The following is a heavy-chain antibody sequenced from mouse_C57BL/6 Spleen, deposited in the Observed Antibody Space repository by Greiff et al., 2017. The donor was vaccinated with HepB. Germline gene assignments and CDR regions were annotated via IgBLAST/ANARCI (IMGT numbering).Heavy chain of an antibody. CDR2: ISDGGSYT. V-gene: IGHV5-4*01. D-gene: IGHD3-1*01. Sequence: DVKLVESGGGLVKPGGSLKLSCAASGFTFSSYAMSWVRQTPEKRLEWVATISDGGSYTYYPDNVKGRFTISRDNAKNNLYLQMSHLKSEDTAMYYCARDRGVYYAMDYWGQGTSVTVSS. CDR3: ARDRGVYYAMDY. CDR1: GFTFSSYA. J-gene: IGHJ4*01.